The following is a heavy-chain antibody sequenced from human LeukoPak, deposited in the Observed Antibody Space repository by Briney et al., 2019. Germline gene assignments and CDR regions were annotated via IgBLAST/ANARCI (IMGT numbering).Heavy chain of an antibody. J-gene: IGHJ4*02. CDR3: ARGGASRPDY. V-gene: IGHV3-21*01. D-gene: IGHD6-6*01. CDR1: GFTFSSYS. Sequence: GGSLRLSCAASGFTFSSYSMNWVRQAPGKGLEWVSSISSSSSYIYYADSVKGRFTISRDNAKNSLYLQMNTLRAEDTAVYYCARGGASRPDYWGRGTLVSVSS. CDR2: ISSSSSYI.